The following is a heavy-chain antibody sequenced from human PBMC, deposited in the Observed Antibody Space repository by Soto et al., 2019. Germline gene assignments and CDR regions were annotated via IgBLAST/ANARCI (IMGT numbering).Heavy chain of an antibody. CDR3: ARAAGLTGYSSPGY. J-gene: IGHJ4*02. Sequence: GGSLRLSCAASGFTFSSYSMNWVRQAPGKGLEWVSSISSSSSYIYYADSVKGRFTISRDNAKNSLYLQMNSLRAEDTAVYYCARAAGLTGYSSPGYWGQGTLVTVSS. CDR1: GFTFSSYS. V-gene: IGHV3-21*01. D-gene: IGHD3-9*01. CDR2: ISSSSSYI.